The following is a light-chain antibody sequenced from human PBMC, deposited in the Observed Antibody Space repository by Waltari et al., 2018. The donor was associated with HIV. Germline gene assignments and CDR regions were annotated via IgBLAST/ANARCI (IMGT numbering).Light chain of an antibody. CDR3: SAWDISLNAWV. V-gene: IGLV10-54*01. J-gene: IGLJ3*02. CDR1: INTVASQG. Sequence: QAGLTQPPSVSKALRQTATLTCTGNINTVASQGAACLQQHQGHPPKLLSYRNNTRPSGISERLSASRSGDTTSLTITRLQPEDEAYYYCSAWDISLNAWVFGGGTKLTVL. CDR2: RNN.